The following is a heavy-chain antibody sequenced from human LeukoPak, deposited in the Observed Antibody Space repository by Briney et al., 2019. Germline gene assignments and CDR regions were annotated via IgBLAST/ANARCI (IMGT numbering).Heavy chain of an antibody. V-gene: IGHV3-23*01. J-gene: IGHJ4*02. D-gene: IGHD3-10*01. CDR3: AKIRGVGELLPFDY. Sequence: GGSLRLSCAASGFTFSNYAMSWVRQAPGKGLERVSLISDRGSSTYYADSVKGRFTISRDNSKNTLYLQLNSLRAEDTAVYYCAKIRGVGELLPFDYWGQGTLVTVSS. CDR1: GFTFSNYA. CDR2: ISDRGSST.